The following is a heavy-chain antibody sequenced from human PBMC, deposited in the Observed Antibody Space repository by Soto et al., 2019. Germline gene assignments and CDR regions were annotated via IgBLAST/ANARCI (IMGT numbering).Heavy chain of an antibody. CDR3: TRGPRPSSVGTGAF. D-gene: IGHD3-10*01. CDR2: ISDDGSRA. Sequence: VGSLRLSCTASGFTFSMYWMHWVRQVPGKGPEWVSRISDDGSRADYADSVKGRFTISRDNAKNTLYLEVHVLRADDTAVYYCTRGPRPSSVGTGAFWGQGTPVTVSS. CDR1: GFTFSMYW. J-gene: IGHJ4*02. V-gene: IGHV3-74*01.